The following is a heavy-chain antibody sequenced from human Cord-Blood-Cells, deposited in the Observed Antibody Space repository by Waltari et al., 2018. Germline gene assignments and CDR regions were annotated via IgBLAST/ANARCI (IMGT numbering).Heavy chain of an antibody. Sequence: EVQVVESGGGLIQAGGSLRLSCASCGFPVSSNYMSWVRQAPGKGLEWVSVIYSGGSTYYADSVKGRFTISRDNSKNTLYLQMNSLRAEDTAVYYCARDPTGYSAAWGQGTLVTVSS. D-gene: IGHD6-25*01. CDR2: IYSGGST. CDR3: ARDPTGYSAA. CDR1: GFPVSSNY. V-gene: IGHV3-53*01. J-gene: IGHJ4*02.